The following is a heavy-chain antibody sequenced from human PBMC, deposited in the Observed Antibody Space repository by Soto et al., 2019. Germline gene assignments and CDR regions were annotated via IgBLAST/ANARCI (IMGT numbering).Heavy chain of an antibody. CDR2: ISREGYST. V-gene: IGHV3-64D*06. CDR1: GFTFSRYT. Sequence: GGSLRLSCSACGFTFSRYTMHWVRQAPGKRLECASSISREGYSTYYADSVKGRFTISRDNSKNTLYLQMRSLRVEDTAVYYCARGLNYYDSSGYPVAGDAFDIWGQGTMVTVSS. D-gene: IGHD3-22*01. J-gene: IGHJ3*02. CDR3: ARGLNYYDSSGYPVAGDAFDI.